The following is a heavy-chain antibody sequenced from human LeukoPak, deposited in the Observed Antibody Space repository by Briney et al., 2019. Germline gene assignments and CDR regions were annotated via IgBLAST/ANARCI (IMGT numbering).Heavy chain of an antibody. CDR1: GYTFTSYG. Sequence: ASVKVSCKASGYTFTSYGISWVRQAPGQGLEWMGGIIPIFGTANYAQKFQGRVTITADESTSTAYMELSSLRSEDTAVYYCASNNVDTAMVTAWDFDYWGQGTLVTVSS. D-gene: IGHD5-18*01. J-gene: IGHJ4*02. CDR2: IIPIFGTA. V-gene: IGHV1-69*13. CDR3: ASNNVDTAMVTAWDFDY.